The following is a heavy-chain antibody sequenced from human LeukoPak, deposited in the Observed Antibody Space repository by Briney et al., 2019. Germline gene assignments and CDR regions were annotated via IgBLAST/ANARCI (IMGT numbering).Heavy chain of an antibody. CDR2: IYHSGST. CDR3: ARARVFRAFDI. D-gene: IGHD2/OR15-2a*01. CDR1: GGSISSGGYY. V-gene: IGHV4-30-2*01. J-gene: IGHJ3*02. Sequence: SQTLSLTCTVSGGSISSGGYYWSWIRQPPGKGLEWIGYIYHSGSTYYNPSLKSRVTISVDRSKNQFSLKLSSVTAADTAVYYCARARVFRAFDIWGQGTMVTVSS.